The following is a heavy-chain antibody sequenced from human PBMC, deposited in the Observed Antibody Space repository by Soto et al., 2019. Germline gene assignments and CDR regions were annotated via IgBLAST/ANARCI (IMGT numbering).Heavy chain of an antibody. CDR1: GGSISSGDYY. V-gene: IGHV4-30-4*01. Sequence: TSETLSLTCTVSGGSISSGDYYWSWIRQPPGKGLEWIGYIYYSGSTYYNPSLKSRVTISVDTSKNQFSLKLSSVTAADTAVYYCASSMDYYGSDYWGQGTLVTVSS. J-gene: IGHJ4*02. D-gene: IGHD3-10*01. CDR2: IYYSGST. CDR3: ASSMDYYGSDY.